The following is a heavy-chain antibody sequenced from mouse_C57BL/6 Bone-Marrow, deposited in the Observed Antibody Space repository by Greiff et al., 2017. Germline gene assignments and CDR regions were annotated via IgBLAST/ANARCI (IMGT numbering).Heavy chain of an antibody. CDR1: GYTFTSYG. D-gene: IGHD4-1*02. CDR2: IYPRSGNT. J-gene: IGHJ1*03. CDR3: ARYPTGDWYFDV. V-gene: IGHV1-81*01. Sequence: QVQLKESGAELARPGASVKLSCKASGYTFTSYGISWVKQRTGQGLEWIGGIYPRSGNTYYNEKFKGKATLTADKSSSTAYMELRSLTSEDSAVYFCARYPTGDWYFDVWGTGTTVTVSS.